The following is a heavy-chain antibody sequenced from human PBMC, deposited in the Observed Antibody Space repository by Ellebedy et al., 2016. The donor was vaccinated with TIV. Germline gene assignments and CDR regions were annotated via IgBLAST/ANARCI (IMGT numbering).Heavy chain of an antibody. CDR1: GYTFTSYG. Sequence: AASVKVSCKASGYTFTSYGISWVRQAPGQRLEWMGWINAGNGNTKYSQKFQGRVTITRDTSASTAYMELSSLRSEDTAVYYCARSPRRVVVVAATERHQMGFDPWGQGTLVTVSS. CDR2: INAGNGNT. V-gene: IGHV1-3*01. D-gene: IGHD2-15*01. J-gene: IGHJ5*02. CDR3: ARSPRRVVVVAATERHQMGFDP.